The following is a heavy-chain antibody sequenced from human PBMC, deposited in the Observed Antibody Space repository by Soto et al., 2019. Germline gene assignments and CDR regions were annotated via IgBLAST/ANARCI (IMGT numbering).Heavy chain of an antibody. CDR1: GGTFSSYA. CDR3: ARVVAARAYYYCGMDV. CDR2: IIPIFGTA. V-gene: IGHV1-69*12. Sequence: QVQLVQSGAEVKKPGSSVKVSCKASGGTFSSYAISWVRQAPGQGLEWMGGIIPIFGTANYAQKFQGRVTFTEVEPTSCACMVLSSLRSEGTAVYYCARVVAARAYYYCGMDVWGQGTTVTVSS. J-gene: IGHJ6*02. D-gene: IGHD6-6*01.